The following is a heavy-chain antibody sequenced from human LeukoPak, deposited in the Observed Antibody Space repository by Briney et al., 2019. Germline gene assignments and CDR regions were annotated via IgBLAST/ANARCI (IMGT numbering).Heavy chain of an antibody. V-gene: IGHV3-74*01. CDR3: ATVFGY. CDR2: MNQDGSDT. J-gene: IGHJ4*02. CDR1: GFTLSSDW. Sequence: GGSLRLSCAVSGFTLSSDWMHWVRQAPGKGLEWVSRMNQDGSDTSYADSVKGRFTISRDNAKNTVYLQMNSLRAEDSAVYYCATVFGYWGQGTLVTVSS.